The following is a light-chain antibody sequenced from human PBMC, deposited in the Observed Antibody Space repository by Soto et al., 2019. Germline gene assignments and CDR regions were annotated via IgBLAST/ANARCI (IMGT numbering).Light chain of an antibody. CDR2: GAS. CDR3: QQRSNWPRT. V-gene: IGKV3D-20*02. J-gene: IGKJ1*01. Sequence: EIVLTQTTGTLSWSPGESATRSCRTSQSVISTSLAWYQQKPGQAPRLLIYGASNRATGIPDRFSGSGSGTDFTLTISSLEPEDLAVYYCQQRSNWPRTFGQGTKVDI. CDR1: QSVISTS.